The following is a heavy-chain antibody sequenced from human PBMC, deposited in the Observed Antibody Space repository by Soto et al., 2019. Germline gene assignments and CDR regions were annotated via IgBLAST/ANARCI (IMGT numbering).Heavy chain of an antibody. V-gene: IGHV3-13*01. Sequence: LRLSCAAFGFTYNSYDMHWVRQIPGKGLEWVSSMGGAGAREYSASVKGRFIISRDNAKNSLYLQMESLRAGDTAVYYCTRAAFGDGMDLWGQGTPVTVSS. J-gene: IGHJ6*02. D-gene: IGHD3-10*01. CDR1: GFTYNSYD. CDR3: TRAAFGDGMDL. CDR2: MGGAGAR.